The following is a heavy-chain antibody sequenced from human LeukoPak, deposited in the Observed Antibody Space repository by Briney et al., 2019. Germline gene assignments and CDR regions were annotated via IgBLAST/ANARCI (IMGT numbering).Heavy chain of an antibody. D-gene: IGHD3-22*01. CDR1: GDAISSGDYY. V-gene: IGHV4-61*02. J-gene: IGHJ3*02. CDR3: ARGPYCYDSSGAFDI. Sequence: SETLSLTCTVSGDAISSGDYYWSCIRQPAGKRLECIGRISSSGSTNYNPSLKSLVTISLDTSKNQFSLKLSSVTAADTAVYFCARGPYCYDSSGAFDIWGQGTMVTVSS. CDR2: ISSSGST.